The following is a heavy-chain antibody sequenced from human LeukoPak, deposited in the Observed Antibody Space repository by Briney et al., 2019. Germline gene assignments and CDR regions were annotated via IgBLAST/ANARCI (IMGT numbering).Heavy chain of an antibody. CDR2: IFYTGST. V-gene: IGHV4-39*07. D-gene: IGHD3-10*01. CDR1: SGSISTSNYY. CDR3: ARENLAGLLWFGKPNRDAFDI. J-gene: IGHJ3*02. Sequence: KPSETLSLTCTVSSGSISTSNYYWGWVRQPPGKALEWIGNIFYTGSTYYSPSLKSRVTISLDTSRNQFSLRLNSVTAADTAVYYCARENLAGLLWFGKPNRDAFDIWGQGTMVTVSS.